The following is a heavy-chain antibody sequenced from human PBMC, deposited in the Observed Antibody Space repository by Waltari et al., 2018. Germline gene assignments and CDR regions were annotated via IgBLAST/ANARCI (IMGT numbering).Heavy chain of an antibody. V-gene: IGHV4-39*07. CDR2: IYYSGST. D-gene: IGHD6-19*01. CDR1: GGSISSSSYY. Sequence: QLQLQESGPGLVKPSETLSLTCTVSGGSISSSSYYWGWIRQPLGKGLEWIGSIYYSGSTYYNPSLKSRVTISVDTSKNQFSLKLSSVTAADTAVYYCARLKPGKQWLAQNWFDPWGQGTLVTVSS. J-gene: IGHJ5*02. CDR3: ARLKPGKQWLAQNWFDP.